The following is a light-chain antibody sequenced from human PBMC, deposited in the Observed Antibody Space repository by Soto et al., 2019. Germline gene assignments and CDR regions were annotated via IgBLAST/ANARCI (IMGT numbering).Light chain of an antibody. CDR3: LLYDGGTVV. J-gene: IGLJ2*01. Sequence: QTVVTQEPSLTVSPGGTVTLTCASSTGAVTSGYYPNWFQRKPGQAPRALIYNTSNRHSWTPARFSGSLLGGKAALTLSGVQPEDEAEYYCLLYDGGTVVFGGGTKLTVL. CDR1: TGAVTSGYY. CDR2: NTS. V-gene: IGLV7-43*01.